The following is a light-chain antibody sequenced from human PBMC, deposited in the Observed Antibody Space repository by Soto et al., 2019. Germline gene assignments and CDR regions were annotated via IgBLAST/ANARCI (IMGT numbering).Light chain of an antibody. J-gene: IGKJ1*01. Sequence: VVMTQSPLSLPVTLGQPASISCTSSHSLLHSEGKTYLNWFQQRPGQSPRRLIYEVSNRDSGVPDRFSGSGSGTNFTLKITRVEAEDVGLYSCMQATHWPPWTFGQGTRLEIK. CDR2: EVS. CDR1: HSLLHSEGKTY. V-gene: IGKV2-30*02. CDR3: MQATHWPPWT.